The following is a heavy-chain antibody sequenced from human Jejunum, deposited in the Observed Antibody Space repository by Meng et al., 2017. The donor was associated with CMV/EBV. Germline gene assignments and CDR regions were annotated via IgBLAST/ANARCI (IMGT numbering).Heavy chain of an antibody. CDR1: PIANGRYY. D-gene: IGHD3-10*01. V-gene: IGHV4-31*02. J-gene: IGHJ5*02. CDR2: IYYSGNT. CDR3: ARQSNYGSGALNTGFDT. Sequence: PIANGRYYWSWIRQHPEKGLEWIGYIYYSGNTYYNPSLAGRVTISVDTSKNQFSLKLRSVTVADTALYYCARQSNYGSGALNTGFDTWGQGTLVTVSS.